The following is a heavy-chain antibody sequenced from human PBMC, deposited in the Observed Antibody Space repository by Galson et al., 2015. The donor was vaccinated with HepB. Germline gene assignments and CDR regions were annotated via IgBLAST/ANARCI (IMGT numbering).Heavy chain of an antibody. CDR3: TGSTGHP. CDR2: ISSSSSTI. V-gene: IGHV3-48*01. Sequence: SLRLSCAASGFTFNTYSMNWVRRAPGKGLEWLSYISSSSSTIYYADSVKGRFTISRDNVKNSMYLQMNSLRAEDMAVYYCTGSTGHPWGQGTLVTVSS. D-gene: IGHD2-8*02. J-gene: IGHJ5*02. CDR1: GFTFNTYS.